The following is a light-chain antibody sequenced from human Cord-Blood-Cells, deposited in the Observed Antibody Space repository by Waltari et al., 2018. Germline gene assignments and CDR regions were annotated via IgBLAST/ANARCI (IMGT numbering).Light chain of an antibody. CDR1: STNLGSNT. CDR3: SSYTSSSTWV. V-gene: IGLV1-44*01. J-gene: IGLJ3*02. Sequence: QSVLTQPPSASGTPGQRATIPCSGSSTNLGSNTVNWYQQPPGPAPKLLIYSNNQRPSGVPDRFSGSKSGTSASLAISGLQSEDEADYYCSSYTSSSTWVFGGGTKLTVL. CDR2: SNN.